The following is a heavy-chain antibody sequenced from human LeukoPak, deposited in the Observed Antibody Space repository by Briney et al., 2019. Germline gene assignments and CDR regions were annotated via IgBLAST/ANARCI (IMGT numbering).Heavy chain of an antibody. Sequence: GASVKVSCKASGYTFTSYAMHWVRQAPGQRLEWMGRINAGNGNTKYSQKFQGRVTITRDTSASTAYMELSSLRSEDTAVYYCARFGLVLRYFDWRGGAFDIWGQGTMVTVSS. CDR3: ARFGLVLRYFDWRGGAFDI. J-gene: IGHJ3*02. CDR2: INAGNGNT. V-gene: IGHV1-3*01. D-gene: IGHD3-9*01. CDR1: GYTFTSYA.